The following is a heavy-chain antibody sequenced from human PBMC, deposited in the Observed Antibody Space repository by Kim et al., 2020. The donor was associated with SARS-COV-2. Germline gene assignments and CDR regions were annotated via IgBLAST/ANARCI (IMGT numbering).Heavy chain of an antibody. Sequence: TDYAGSWKFRFTISRDKAKNTLDLQLNGLRDDDTAVYYCAKDIWRWAFDAWGQGTVVTVSS. CDR2: T. CDR3: AKDIWRWAFDA. V-gene: IGHV3-23*01. D-gene: IGHD3-10*01. J-gene: IGHJ3*01.